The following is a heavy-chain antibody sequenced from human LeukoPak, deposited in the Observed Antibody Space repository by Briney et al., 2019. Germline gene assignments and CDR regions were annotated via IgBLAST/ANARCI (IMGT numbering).Heavy chain of an antibody. CDR1: GYTFTTYN. D-gene: IGHD6-13*01. V-gene: IGHV1-18*01. CDR3: AREGSQQQLNDAFDI. CDR2: ISGYNGNT. Sequence: ASVKVSCKASGYTFTTYNINWVRQAPGQGLEWMGWISGYNGNTNYAQKLQGRVTMTTDTSTSTAYMELRSLKSDDTAVYYCAREGSQQQLNDAFDIWGQGTMVTVSS. J-gene: IGHJ3*02.